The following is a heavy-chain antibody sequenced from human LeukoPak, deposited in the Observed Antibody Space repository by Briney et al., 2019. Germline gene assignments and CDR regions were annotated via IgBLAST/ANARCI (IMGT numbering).Heavy chain of an antibody. CDR1: GYTFTGYY. V-gene: IGHV1-2*02. D-gene: IGHD5-12*01. CDR2: INPNSGGT. Sequence: GASVKVSCKASGYTFTGYYMHWVRQAPGQGLEWMGWINPNSGGTNYAQKFQGRVTMTRDTSISTAYMELSSLRSEDTAVYYCARVSGYDSTYYYYGMDVWGQGTTVTVSS. J-gene: IGHJ6*02. CDR3: ARVSGYDSTYYYYGMDV.